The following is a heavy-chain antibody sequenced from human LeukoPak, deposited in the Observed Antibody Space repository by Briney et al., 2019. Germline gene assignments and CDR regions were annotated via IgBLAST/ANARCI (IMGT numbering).Heavy chain of an antibody. CDR1: GFTFSTYG. CDR3: ARDGIAVPYYYGMDV. D-gene: IGHD6-19*01. CDR2: ILYDGSNK. Sequence: GGSLRLSCAASGFTFSTYGMQWVRQAPGKGLEWVAFILYDGSNKYYADSVKGRFTISRDNSKNTLYLQMDSLRPEDTAVYYCARDGIAVPYYYGMDVWGQGTTVTVSS. V-gene: IGHV3-30*02. J-gene: IGHJ6*02.